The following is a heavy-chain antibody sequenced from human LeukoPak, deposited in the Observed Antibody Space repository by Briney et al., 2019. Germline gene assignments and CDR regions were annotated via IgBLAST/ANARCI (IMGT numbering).Heavy chain of an antibody. V-gene: IGHV4-39*01. CDR3: ARHRSGWLQSSFDY. D-gene: IGHD5-24*01. Sequence: SETLSLTCSVSGGSISGSSSYWGWIRQPPGKGLEWIGSIYYSGSSFDNPALKSRVTISVDTSKNQFSLKLSSVTAADTAVYYCARHRSGWLQSSFDYWGQGTLVTVSS. J-gene: IGHJ4*02. CDR2: IYYSGSS. CDR1: GGSISGSSSY.